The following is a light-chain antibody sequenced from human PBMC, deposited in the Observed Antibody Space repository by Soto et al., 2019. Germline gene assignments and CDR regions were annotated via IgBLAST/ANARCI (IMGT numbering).Light chain of an antibody. J-gene: IGLJ3*02. CDR3: CSYAGSSTSWV. V-gene: IGLV2-23*01. Sequence: QSALTQPASVSGSPGQSITISCTGTSSDAGNYNFVSWYRQHPGKAPKVIIYEDSTRPSGVSNRISGSKSGNTASLTISGLPAEDEADYYCCSYAGSSTSWVFGGGTKLTVL. CDR1: SSDAGNYNF. CDR2: EDS.